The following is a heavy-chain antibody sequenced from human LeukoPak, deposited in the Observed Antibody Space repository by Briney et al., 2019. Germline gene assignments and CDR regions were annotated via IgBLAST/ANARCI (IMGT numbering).Heavy chain of an antibody. CDR2: INHSGST. Sequence: PSETLSLTCAVYGGSFSGYYWSWIRQPPGKGLEWIGEINHSGSTNYNPSLKNRVTISVDTSKNQFSLKLSSVTAADTAVYYCARLLRYLAAAGTEGVYWFDPWGQGTLVTVSS. CDR3: ARLLRYLAAAGTEGVYWFDP. CDR1: GGSFSGYY. J-gene: IGHJ5*02. D-gene: IGHD6-13*01. V-gene: IGHV4-34*01.